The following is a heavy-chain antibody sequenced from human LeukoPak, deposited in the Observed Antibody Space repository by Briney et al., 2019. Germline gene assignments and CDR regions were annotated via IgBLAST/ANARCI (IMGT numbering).Heavy chain of an antibody. D-gene: IGHD3-10*01. V-gene: IGHV3-48*02. Sequence: GGSLRLSCAASGSTFNIYGMSWVRQAPGKGLEWVSYISSSSAVYYADSVKGRFTISRDNAKNSLYLQMNNLRDEDTAVYYCARPSMVQGTNIAAFDSWGQGTLVTVSS. CDR2: ISSSSAV. CDR1: GSTFNIYG. J-gene: IGHJ4*02. CDR3: ARPSMVQGTNIAAFDS.